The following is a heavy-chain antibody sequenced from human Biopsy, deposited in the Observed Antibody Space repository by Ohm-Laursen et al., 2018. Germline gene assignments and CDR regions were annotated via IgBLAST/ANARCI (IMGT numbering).Heavy chain of an antibody. CDR2: FAPENGKT. J-gene: IGHJ4*02. Sequence: SVKVSCKVSGYAVTEFSMHWVRQAPGKGLEWMGGFAPENGKTIYAQKFQGRVTMTEDTSTDTAYMELSSLRSEDTAVYYCAADINVWNVNYWGRGTQVIVSS. CDR1: GYAVTEFS. CDR3: AADINVWNVNY. D-gene: IGHD1-1*01. V-gene: IGHV1-24*01.